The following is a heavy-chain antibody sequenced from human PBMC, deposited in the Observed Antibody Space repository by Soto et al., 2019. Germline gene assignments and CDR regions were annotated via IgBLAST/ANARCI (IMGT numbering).Heavy chain of an antibody. CDR2: ISAYNGNT. CDR1: GYTFTSYG. J-gene: IGHJ4*02. D-gene: IGHD2-21*02. CDR3: ARAADVVVTASTFDY. Sequence: QVQLVQSGAEVKKPGASVKVSCKASGYTFTSYGSSWVRQAPGQGLEWMGWISAYNGNTNYAQKLQGRVTMTTDTSTSTAYMELRSLRSDDTAVYYCARAADVVVTASTFDYWGQGTLVTVSS. V-gene: IGHV1-18*04.